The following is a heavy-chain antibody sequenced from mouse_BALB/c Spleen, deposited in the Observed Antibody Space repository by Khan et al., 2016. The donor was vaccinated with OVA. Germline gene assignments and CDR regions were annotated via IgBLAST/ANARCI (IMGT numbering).Heavy chain of an antibody. CDR2: ISTDNGNT. J-gene: IGHJ3*01. Sequence: QVQLKQSGPEVVGPGVSVKISCKGSGYTFTDYAMHWVKQSHAKRLEWIGVISTDNGNTNYNQKFKGKATMTVDRSSSTAYMELARLTSDDSAIYFCARLTPYWGQGTLVTVSA. V-gene: IGHV1S137*01. CDR1: GYTFTDYA. CDR3: ARLTPY.